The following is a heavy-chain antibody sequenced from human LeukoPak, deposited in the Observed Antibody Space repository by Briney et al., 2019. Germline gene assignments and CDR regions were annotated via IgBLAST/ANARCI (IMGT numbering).Heavy chain of an antibody. D-gene: IGHD2-8*02. Sequence: PGGSLRLSCAASGFTFSSYAMHWVRQAPGKGLEWVAVIPYDGSNKYYADSVKGRFTISRDNSKNTLYLQMNSLRAEDTAVYYCAREVVLGHRHYYYGMDVWGQGTTVTVSS. CDR1: GFTFSSYA. J-gene: IGHJ6*02. CDR2: IPYDGSNK. V-gene: IGHV3-30-3*01. CDR3: AREVVLGHRHYYYGMDV.